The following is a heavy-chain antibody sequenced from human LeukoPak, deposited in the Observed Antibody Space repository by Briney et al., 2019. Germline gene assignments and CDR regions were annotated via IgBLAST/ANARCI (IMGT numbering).Heavy chain of an antibody. CDR2: LKSKAEGGTA. Sequence: PGGSLRLSCAASGFTFSAAWMNWFRQVPGKGLEWVGRLKSKAEGGTADYAAPVKGRFIISRDDSRNTLFLQMNSLKTEDTGIYYCTTDLDCSGNGCYTWGQGTQVTVSS. J-gene: IGHJ5*02. V-gene: IGHV3-15*01. CDR3: TTDLDCSGNGCYT. D-gene: IGHD2-15*01. CDR1: GFTFSAAW.